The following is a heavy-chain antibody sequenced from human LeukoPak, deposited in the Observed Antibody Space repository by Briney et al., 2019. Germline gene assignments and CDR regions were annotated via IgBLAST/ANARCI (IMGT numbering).Heavy chain of an antibody. D-gene: IGHD1-26*01. CDR1: GGPISSYY. CDR2: IYYGGST. J-gene: IGHJ3*02. V-gene: IGHV4-59*01. Sequence: PSETLSLTCTVSGGPISSYYWSWIRQPPGKGLEWIGYIYYGGSTSYNPSLKSRVTISVDTSKKQFSLKLSSVTAADTAFYYCARYIVSYPHDAFDIWGQGTMVTVSS. CDR3: ARYIVSYPHDAFDI.